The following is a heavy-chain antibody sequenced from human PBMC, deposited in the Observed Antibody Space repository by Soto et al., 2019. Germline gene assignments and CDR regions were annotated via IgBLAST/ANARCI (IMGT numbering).Heavy chain of an antibody. J-gene: IGHJ5*02. Sequence: GGSLRLSCAASGFTFSSYAMHWVRQAPGKGLEYVSAISSNGGSTYYANSVKGRFTISRDNSKNTLYLQMGSLRAEDMAVYYCARYSGCTNGVCFNWFDPWGQGTLVTVSS. D-gene: IGHD2-8*01. V-gene: IGHV3-64*01. CDR3: ARYSGCTNGVCFNWFDP. CDR1: GFTFSSYA. CDR2: ISSNGGST.